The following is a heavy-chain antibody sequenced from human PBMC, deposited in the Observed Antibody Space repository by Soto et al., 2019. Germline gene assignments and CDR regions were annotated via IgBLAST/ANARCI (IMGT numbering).Heavy chain of an antibody. Sequence: GGSLILSWTASGFIFGDYSMTWFLQAPGKGLEWASFIRSKAAGGTTEYAASVNGRFIVSRDDSKSIAYLQMNSLKTEDTAVYFYTRDRIVTYYWGQGTLVTVSS. D-gene: IGHD1-26*01. J-gene: IGHJ4*02. CDR1: GFIFGDYS. V-gene: IGHV3-49*03. CDR2: IRSKAAGGTT. CDR3: TRDRIVTYY.